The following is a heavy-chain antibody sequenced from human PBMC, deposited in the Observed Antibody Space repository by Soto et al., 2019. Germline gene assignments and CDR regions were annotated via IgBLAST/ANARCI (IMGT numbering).Heavy chain of an antibody. CDR2: ISWNSGSI. V-gene: IGHV3-9*01. D-gene: IGHD3-3*01. J-gene: IGHJ6*02. CDR3: AKDYDFWSGYNTPTPYYGMDV. Sequence: GGSLRLSCAASGFTFDDYAMHWVRQAPGKGLEWVSGISWNSGSIGYADSVKGRFTISRDNAKNSLYLQMNSLRAEDTALYYCAKDYDFWSGYNTPTPYYGMDVWGQGTTVTVSS. CDR1: GFTFDDYA.